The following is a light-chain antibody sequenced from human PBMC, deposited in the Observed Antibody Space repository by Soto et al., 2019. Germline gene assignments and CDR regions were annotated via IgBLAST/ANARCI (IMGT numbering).Light chain of an antibody. J-gene: IGLJ2*01. CDR2: YDN. V-gene: IGLV3-21*04. Sequence: SYELTQPPSVSVAPGKTARITCGGNNIGSKSVHWYQQKPGQAPVLVIYYDNDRPSGIPERFSGSNSGNTATLTISRVEEGDEADYYCQVWDSSSDHVVFGGGTKVTVL. CDR1: NIGSKS. CDR3: QVWDSSSDHVV.